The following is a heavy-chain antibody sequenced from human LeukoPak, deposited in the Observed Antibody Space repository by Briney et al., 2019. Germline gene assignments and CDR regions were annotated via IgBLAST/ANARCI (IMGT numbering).Heavy chain of an antibody. J-gene: IGHJ6*03. CDR3: ARDGGSSWYLRAYYYYYMDV. CDR1: GLSFGDYT. CDR2: ISRNGAAT. Sequence: PGGSLRLSCEASGLSFGDYTMHWVRQAPGKGLEWVSLISRNGAATKYADSVRGRFTISRDNAKNSLYLQMNSLRAEDTAVYYCARDGGSSWYLRAYYYYYMDVWGKGTTVTVSS. D-gene: IGHD6-13*01. V-gene: IGHV3-43*01.